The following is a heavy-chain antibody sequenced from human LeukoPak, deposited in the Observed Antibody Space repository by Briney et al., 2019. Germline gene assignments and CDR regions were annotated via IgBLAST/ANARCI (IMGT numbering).Heavy chain of an antibody. V-gene: IGHV3-48*01. Sequence: GGSLRLSCAASGFTFSDYSMTWVRQAPGKGLEWLSYISSSSSFIYYADSVKGRFTISRDNARNSLHLQMNSLRAEDTAVYYWAREVYYGSGRRFDLWGRGTLVTVSS. CDR2: ISSSSSFI. J-gene: IGHJ4*02. D-gene: IGHD3-10*01. CDR1: GFTFSDYS. CDR3: AREVYYGSGRRFDL.